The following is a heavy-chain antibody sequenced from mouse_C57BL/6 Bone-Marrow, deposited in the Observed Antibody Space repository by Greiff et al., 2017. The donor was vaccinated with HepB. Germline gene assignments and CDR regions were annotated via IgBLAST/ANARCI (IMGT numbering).Heavy chain of an antibody. CDR2: INPSTGGT. J-gene: IGHJ1*03. D-gene: IGHD2-4*01. CDR1: GYSFTGYY. Sequence: EVQLQQSGPELVKPGASVKISCKASGYSFTGYYMNWVKQSPEKSLEWIGEINPSTGGTTYNQKFKAKATLTVDKSSSTAYMQIKSLTSEDSAVYYCARSAGLGLRQDFDVWGTGTTVTVSS. V-gene: IGHV1-42*01. CDR3: ARSAGLGLRQDFDV.